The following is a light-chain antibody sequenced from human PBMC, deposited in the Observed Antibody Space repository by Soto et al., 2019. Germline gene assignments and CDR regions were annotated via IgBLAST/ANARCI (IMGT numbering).Light chain of an antibody. J-gene: IGKJ1*01. CDR2: AAS. CDR1: QSVSSD. CDR3: QQYNDRPPWT. V-gene: IGKV3-15*01. Sequence: EIVMTQSPATLSVSPGERATLSCRASQSVSSDLAWYQQKPGQSPRLLIYAASTRATGIPARFSGSGSETEFTLTISSLQSEDFAVYYCQQYNDRPPWTFGQGTKVELK.